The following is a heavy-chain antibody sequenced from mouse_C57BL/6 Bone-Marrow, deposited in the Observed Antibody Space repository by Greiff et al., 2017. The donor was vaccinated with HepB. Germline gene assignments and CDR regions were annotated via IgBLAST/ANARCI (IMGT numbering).Heavy chain of an antibody. V-gene: IGHV5-15*01. CDR3: SRQRVYYYNLFVDY. D-gene: IGHD2-1*01. J-gene: IGHJ4*01. CDR1: GFTFSDYG. Sequence: EVQLVESGGGLVQPGGSLKLSCAASGFTFSDYGMAWVRQAPRKGPEWVAFISNLAYSIYYADTVTGRFTISRGNAKNNLYLEMSSLRSEDTAMYYYSRQRVYYYNLFVDYWGQGTSVTVSS. CDR2: ISNLAYSI.